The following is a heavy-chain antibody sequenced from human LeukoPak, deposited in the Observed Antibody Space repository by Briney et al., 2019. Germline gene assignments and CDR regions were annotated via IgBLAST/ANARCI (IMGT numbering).Heavy chain of an antibody. J-gene: IGHJ6*03. CDR3: ARGESGYCSGGSCSHYYYYYYMDV. CDR2: INHSGST. CDR1: GGSFSGYY. Sequence: SETLSLTCAVYGGSFSGYYWSWIRQPPGKGLEWIGEINHSGSTNYNPSLKSRVTISVDTSKNQFSLKLSSVTAADTAVYYCARGESGYCSGGSCSHYYYYYYMDVWGKGTTVTVSS. D-gene: IGHD2-15*01. V-gene: IGHV4-34*01.